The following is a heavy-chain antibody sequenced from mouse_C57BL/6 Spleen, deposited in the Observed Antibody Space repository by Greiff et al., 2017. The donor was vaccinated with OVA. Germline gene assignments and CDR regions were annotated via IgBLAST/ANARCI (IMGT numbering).Heavy chain of an antibody. D-gene: IGHD1-1*01. Sequence: EVKLMESGGGLVKPGGSLKLSCAASGFTFSDYGMHWVRQAPEKGLEWVAYISSGSSTIYYADTVKGRFTISRDNAKNTLFLQMTSLRSEDTAMYYCARKSYDYFDDWGQGTTLTVSS. CDR3: ARKSYDYFDD. CDR2: ISSGSSTI. V-gene: IGHV5-17*01. CDR1: GFTFSDYG. J-gene: IGHJ2*01.